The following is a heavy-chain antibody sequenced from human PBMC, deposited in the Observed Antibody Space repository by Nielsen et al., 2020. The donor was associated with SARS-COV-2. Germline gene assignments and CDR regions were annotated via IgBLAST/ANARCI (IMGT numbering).Heavy chain of an antibody. J-gene: IGHJ4*02. CDR2: FYDRRGT. CDR3: AKGWFGELFPFDY. V-gene: IGHV3-53*05. Sequence: GESLKISCAASGFTFSSYWMSWVRQAPGKGLEWVSVFYDRRGTYYADSVKGRFTISSDNAKNSLYLQMNSLRAEDTALYYCAKGWFGELFPFDYWGQGTLVTVSS. CDR1: GFTFSSYW. D-gene: IGHD3-10*01.